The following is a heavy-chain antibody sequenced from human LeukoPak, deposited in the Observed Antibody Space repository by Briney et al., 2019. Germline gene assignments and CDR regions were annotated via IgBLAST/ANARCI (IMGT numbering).Heavy chain of an antibody. CDR1: GFAFGSEA. CDR2: ISPGGGTT. J-gene: IGHJ4*02. CDR3: AKSRSGSANRALQIFDN. V-gene: IGHV3-23*01. D-gene: IGHD1-14*01. Sequence: GGSLRLSCAVSGFAFGSEAMSWVRQSPARGLEWVASISPGGGTTYYADYVKGRFTISRGNSKNSLFVQMNSLRAEDTAVYFCAKSRSGSANRALQIFDNWGQGTLVTVSS.